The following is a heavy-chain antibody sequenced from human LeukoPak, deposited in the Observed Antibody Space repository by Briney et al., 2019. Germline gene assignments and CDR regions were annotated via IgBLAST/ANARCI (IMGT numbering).Heavy chain of an antibody. CDR1: GYTFTGYY. J-gene: IGHJ4*02. Sequence: ASVRVSCKASGYTFTGYYMHWVRQAPGQGLEWMGWINPNSGGTNYAQKFQGRVTMTTDTSTSTAYMELRSLRSDDTAVYYCARDASIAARPPVDYWGQGTLVTVSS. CDR2: INPNSGGT. D-gene: IGHD6-6*01. CDR3: ARDASIAARPPVDY. V-gene: IGHV1-2*02.